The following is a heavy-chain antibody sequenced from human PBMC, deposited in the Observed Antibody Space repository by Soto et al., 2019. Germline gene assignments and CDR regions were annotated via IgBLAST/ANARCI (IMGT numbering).Heavy chain of an antibody. V-gene: IGHV3-21*01. J-gene: IGHJ4*02. CDR2: ISSSSSYI. CDR1: GFTFSSYS. D-gene: IGHD3-22*01. Sequence: EVQLVESGGGLVKPGGSLRLSWAASGFTFSSYSMNWVRQAPGKGLEWVSSISSSSSYIYYADSVKGRFTISRDNAKNSLYLQMNSLRAEDTAVYYCARPPYYYDSSGYLGYWGQGTLVTVSS. CDR3: ARPPYYYDSSGYLGY.